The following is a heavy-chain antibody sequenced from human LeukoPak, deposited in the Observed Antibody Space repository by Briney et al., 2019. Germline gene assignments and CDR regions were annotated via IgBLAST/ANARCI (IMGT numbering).Heavy chain of an antibody. CDR1: GFSLSTSGMC. J-gene: IGHJ6*03. D-gene: IGHD6-6*01. V-gene: IGHV2-70*11. Sequence: SGPALVKPTQTLTLTCTFSGFSLSTSGMCVSWIRQPPGKALEWLARIDWDDDKYYSTSLETRLTISKDTSKNQVVLTMTNMDPVDTATYYCARLISSSSHYYYYMDVWGKGTTVTVSS. CDR2: IDWDDDK. CDR3: ARLISSSSHYYYYMDV.